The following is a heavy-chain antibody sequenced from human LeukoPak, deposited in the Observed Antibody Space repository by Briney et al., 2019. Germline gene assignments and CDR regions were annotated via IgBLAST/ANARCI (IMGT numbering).Heavy chain of an antibody. Sequence: SETLSLTCTVSGGXIVNYYCSWIRQPAGKGLEWIGGIHTSESTNYNPSLKSRLTMSVDTSKNQFSLKLRSVTAADTAVYYCARDDLVYTVHYGMDVWGRGTTVTVS. CDR3: ARDDLVYTVHYGMDV. D-gene: IGHD2-8*01. CDR2: IHTSEST. J-gene: IGHJ6*02. V-gene: IGHV4-4*07. CDR1: GGXIVNYY.